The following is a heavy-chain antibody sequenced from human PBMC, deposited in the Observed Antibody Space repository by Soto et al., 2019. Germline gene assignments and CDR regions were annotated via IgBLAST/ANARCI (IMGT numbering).Heavy chain of an antibody. Sequence: GGSLRLSCAASGFTFSSYGMHWVRQAPGKGLEWVAVIWYDGSNKYYADSVKGRFTISRDNSKNTLYLQMNSLRAEDTAVYYCAREGDKAAAFRRGYYYYYYGMDVWGQGTTVTVSS. V-gene: IGHV3-33*01. J-gene: IGHJ6*02. CDR2: IWYDGSNK. D-gene: IGHD2-21*01. CDR3: AREGDKAAAFRRGYYYYYYGMDV. CDR1: GFTFSSYG.